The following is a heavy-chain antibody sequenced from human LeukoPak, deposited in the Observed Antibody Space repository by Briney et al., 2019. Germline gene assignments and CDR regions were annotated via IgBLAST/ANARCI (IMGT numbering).Heavy chain of an antibody. V-gene: IGHV3-7*01. D-gene: IGHD1-26*01. Sequence: GGSLRLSCEASGFIFKDFYMTWVRQAPGTGLEWVATINQDGSAEYYVDSAKGRFTMSRDNAKNSVFLQMDSLRAEETAVYYCARSVGAGNNYFYYGMDVWGQGTTVTVSS. CDR1: GFIFKDFY. CDR2: INQDGSAE. J-gene: IGHJ6*02. CDR3: ARSVGAGNNYFYYGMDV.